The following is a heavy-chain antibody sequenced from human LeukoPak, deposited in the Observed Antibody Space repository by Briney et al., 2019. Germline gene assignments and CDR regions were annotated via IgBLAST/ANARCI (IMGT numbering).Heavy chain of an antibody. J-gene: IGHJ6*02. D-gene: IGHD3-10*01. V-gene: IGHV3-7*05. CDR3: AKGGSGSYYYYDGMDV. CDR2: IKQDGSEK. CDR1: GFTFSSYW. Sequence: GGSLRLSCAASGFTFSSYWMSWVRQAPGKGLEWVANIKQDGSEKYYVDSVKGRFTISRDNAKNSLYLQMNSLRAEDTAIYYCAKGGSGSYYYYDGMDVWGQGTTVTVSS.